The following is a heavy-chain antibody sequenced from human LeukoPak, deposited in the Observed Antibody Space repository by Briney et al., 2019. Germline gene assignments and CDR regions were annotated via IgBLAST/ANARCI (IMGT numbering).Heavy chain of an antibody. V-gene: IGHV3-7*03. CDR3: AKPSGDNRAFDI. D-gene: IGHD4-17*01. CDR1: GFTFSSYW. Sequence: GGSLRLSCVASGFTFSSYWMSWVRQAPGKGLEWVANIKQDGSEKYYVDSVKGRFTISRDNAKNSLYLQMNSLRAEDTAVYYCAKPSGDNRAFDIWGQGTMVTVSS. J-gene: IGHJ3*02. CDR2: IKQDGSEK.